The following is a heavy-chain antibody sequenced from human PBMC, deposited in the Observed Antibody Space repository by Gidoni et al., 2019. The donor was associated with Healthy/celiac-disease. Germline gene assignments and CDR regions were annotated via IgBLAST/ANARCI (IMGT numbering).Heavy chain of an antibody. D-gene: IGHD5-12*01. V-gene: IGHV4-34*01. Sequence: QVQLQQWGAGLLKPSETLSLTCAVYGGSFSGYYWSWIRQPPGKGLEWIGEINHSGSTNYNPSLKSRVTISVDTSKNQFSLKLSSVTAADTAVYYCARGGRWLQLPRASDFDYWGQGTLVTVSS. CDR1: GGSFSGYY. CDR2: INHSGST. J-gene: IGHJ4*02. CDR3: ARGGRWLQLPRASDFDY.